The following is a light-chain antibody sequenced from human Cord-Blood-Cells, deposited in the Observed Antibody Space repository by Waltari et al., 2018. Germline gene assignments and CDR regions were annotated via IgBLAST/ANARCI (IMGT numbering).Light chain of an antibody. Sequence: QSALTQPASVSGSPGQSITISCTGTSSDVGGYNYVSWYQQHPGKAPKLMIYDVSKRPSGVSNRFSGSKSGNTASLTISGLQADDEADYYCSSYTSSSTFWVFGGGTKLTVL. V-gene: IGLV2-14*01. CDR1: SSDVGGYNY. CDR3: SSYTSSSTFWV. J-gene: IGLJ3*02. CDR2: DVS.